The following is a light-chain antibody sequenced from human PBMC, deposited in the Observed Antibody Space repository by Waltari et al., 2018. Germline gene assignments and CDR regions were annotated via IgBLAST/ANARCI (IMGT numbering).Light chain of an antibody. CDR2: VVS. CDR1: SSDVGGHDY. V-gene: IGLV2-14*01. Sequence: QSALTQPASVSGSPGQSITISCTGTSSDVGGHDYVSWCQQHPGKAPKLMLYVVSKRPAGFPDRFSGSKSGNTASLSISGLQAEDEADYYCSSYTSINTFVFGTGTKVTVL. J-gene: IGLJ1*01. CDR3: SSYTSINTFV.